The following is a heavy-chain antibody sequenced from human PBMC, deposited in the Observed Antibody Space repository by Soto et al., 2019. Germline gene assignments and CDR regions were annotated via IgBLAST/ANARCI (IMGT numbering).Heavy chain of an antibody. Sequence: QVQLVQSGAEVKKPGASVKVSCKASGYTFTSYAMHWVRQAPGQRLEWMGWINAGNGNTKYSQKSQGRVTITRDTSASTAYMELSSLRSEDTAVYYWARTSGYSLYDYWGQGTLVTVSS. D-gene: IGHD3-3*01. J-gene: IGHJ4*02. CDR3: ARTSGYSLYDY. V-gene: IGHV1-3*01. CDR2: INAGNGNT. CDR1: GYTFTSYA.